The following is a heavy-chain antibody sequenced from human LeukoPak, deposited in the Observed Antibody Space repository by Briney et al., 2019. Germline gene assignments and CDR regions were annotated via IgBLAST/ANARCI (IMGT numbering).Heavy chain of an antibody. CDR1: GCTFSSYS. J-gene: IGHJ6*03. Sequence: PGGSLRLSCAASGCTFSSYSMNWARQAPGKGLEWVSSISSSSSYIYYADSVKGRFTISRDNAKNSLYLQMNSLRAEDTAVYYCARDYIPSSSYYYYMDVWGKGTTVTVSS. D-gene: IGHD2/OR15-2a*01. V-gene: IGHV3-21*01. CDR2: ISSSSSYI. CDR3: ARDYIPSSSYYYYMDV.